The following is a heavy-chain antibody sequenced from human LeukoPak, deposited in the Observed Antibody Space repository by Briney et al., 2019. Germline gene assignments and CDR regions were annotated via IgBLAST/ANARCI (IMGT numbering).Heavy chain of an antibody. D-gene: IGHD2-21*02. CDR2: TKHDGSER. J-gene: IGHJ4*02. V-gene: IGHV3-7*04. Sequence: GGSLRLSCAASGFTFTSYWMTWVRQAPGKGLEWVANTKHDGSERYYVDSVKGRFTISRDNVKNSLFLQMDSLRAEDTVVYYCARGGLYGDYYFDYWGQGTLVTVTS. CDR1: GFTFTSYW. CDR3: ARGGLYGDYYFDY.